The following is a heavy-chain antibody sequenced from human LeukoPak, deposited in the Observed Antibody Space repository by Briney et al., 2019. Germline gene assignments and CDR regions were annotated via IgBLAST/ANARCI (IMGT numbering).Heavy chain of an antibody. J-gene: IGHJ6*04. V-gene: IGHV4-34*01. D-gene: IGHD6-19*01. CDR2: INHSGST. CDR1: GVSFSGYY. CDR3: ARGGPYSSGWSVYYYYGMDV. Sequence: SETLSLTCAVYGVSFSGYYWSWIRQPPGKGLEWIGEINHSGSTNYNPSLKSRVTISVDTSKNQFSLKLSSVTAADTAVYYCARGGPYSSGWSVYYYYGMDVWGKGTTVTVSS.